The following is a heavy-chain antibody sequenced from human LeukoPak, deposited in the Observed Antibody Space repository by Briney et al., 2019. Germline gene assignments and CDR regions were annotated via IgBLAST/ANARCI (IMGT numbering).Heavy chain of an antibody. CDR2: IYYSGSA. V-gene: IGHV4-39*01. CDR3: ARQTDSYDILTGYFFDY. J-gene: IGHJ4*02. CDR1: GGSISSSSYY. D-gene: IGHD3-9*01. Sequence: SETLSLTCTVSGGSISSSSYYWGWIRQPPGKGLEWIGSIYYSGSAYYNPSLKSRVTISVDTSKNQFSLKLSSVTAADTAVYYCARQTDSYDILTGYFFDYWGQGALVTVSS.